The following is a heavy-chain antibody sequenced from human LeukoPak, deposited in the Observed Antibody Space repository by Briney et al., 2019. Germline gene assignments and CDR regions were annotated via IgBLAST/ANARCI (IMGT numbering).Heavy chain of an antibody. CDR1: GGSISSYY. D-gene: IGHD4-17*01. V-gene: IGHV4-59*01. J-gene: IGHJ4*02. CDR2: IYYSGST. CDR3: ARVSPNTVTTLQYFDY. Sequence: PSETLSLTCTVSGGSISSYYWSWIRQPPGKGLEWIGYIYYSGSTNYNPSLKSRVTISVDTSKNQFSLKLSSVIAADTAVYYCARVSPNTVTTLQYFDYWGQGTLVTVSS.